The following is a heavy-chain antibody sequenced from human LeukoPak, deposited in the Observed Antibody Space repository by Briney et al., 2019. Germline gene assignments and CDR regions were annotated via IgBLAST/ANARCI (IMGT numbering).Heavy chain of an antibody. V-gene: IGHV3-23*01. CDR2: ISGSGGST. CDR3: ANGPDSLGYAFDI. CDR1: GFTFSSYA. D-gene: IGHD5-18*01. Sequence: GGSLRLSCAASGFTFSSYAMSWVRQAPGKGLEWVSAISGSGGSTYYADSVKGRFTISRDNSKNTLYLQMNSLRAEDTAVYYYANGPDSLGYAFDIWGQGTMVTVSS. J-gene: IGHJ3*02.